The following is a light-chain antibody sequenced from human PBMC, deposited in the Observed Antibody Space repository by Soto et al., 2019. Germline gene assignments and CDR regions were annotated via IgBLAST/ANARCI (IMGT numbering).Light chain of an antibody. CDR3: QQAYSFPRT. J-gene: IGKJ4*01. Sequence: DIQMTQSPSSVSASVGDRVTITCRASQGIGDRLAWYQQKPGRAPKLLIYSASSLLSGVPSRFSGSGSRTDFTLTISSLQPEDFATYLCQQAYSFPRTFGGGTKVEIK. V-gene: IGKV1-12*01. CDR1: QGIGDR. CDR2: SAS.